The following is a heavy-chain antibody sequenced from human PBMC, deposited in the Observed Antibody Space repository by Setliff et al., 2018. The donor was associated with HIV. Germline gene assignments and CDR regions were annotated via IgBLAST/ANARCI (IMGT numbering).Heavy chain of an antibody. CDR1: GFSFSTNA. CDR3: TRDSYFYDGSDYHYRHFDD. D-gene: IGHD3-22*01. CDR2: IDNTAKT. V-gene: IGHV3-23*01. J-gene: IGHJ4*02. Sequence: GGSLRLSCEASGFSFSTNAMGWVRQAPGKGLEWVSGIDNTAKTLYADSVKGRLTISRDISKNTLYLQMNGLRAEDTAIYYCTRDSYFYDGSDYHYRHFDDWGQGTLVTVSS.